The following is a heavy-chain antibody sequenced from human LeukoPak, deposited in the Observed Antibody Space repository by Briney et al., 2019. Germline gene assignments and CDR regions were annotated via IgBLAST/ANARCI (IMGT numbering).Heavy chain of an antibody. CDR3: ASQYTRSWVSWGWLY. J-gene: IGHJ4*02. V-gene: IGHV4-59*01. CDR1: GGSISSYY. Sequence: KPSETLSLTCTVSGGSISSYYWSWIRQPPGKGLEWIGYIYYSGSTNYNPSLKSRVTISVDTSKNQFSLKLSSVTAADTAVYYCASQYTRSWVSWGWLYWGQGTPVTVSS. CDR2: IYYSGST. D-gene: IGHD6-13*01.